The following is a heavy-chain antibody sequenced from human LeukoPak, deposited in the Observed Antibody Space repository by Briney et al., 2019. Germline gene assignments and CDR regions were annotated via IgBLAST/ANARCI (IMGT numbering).Heavy chain of an antibody. Sequence: GESLQISCQGSGYSFTSYWIGWVRQMPGKGLELMGIIYPRDSDTRYSPSFQGQVTISADKSITTTYLQWSGLKASDTAMYYCARLNDFWSGYLKYYFDYWGPGTLVTVSS. D-gene: IGHD3-3*01. CDR3: ARLNDFWSGYLKYYFDY. CDR1: GYSFTSYW. V-gene: IGHV5-51*01. CDR2: IYPRDSDT. J-gene: IGHJ4*02.